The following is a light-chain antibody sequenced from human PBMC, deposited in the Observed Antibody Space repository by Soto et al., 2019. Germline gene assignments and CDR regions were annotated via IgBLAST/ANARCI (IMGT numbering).Light chain of an antibody. CDR2: KAS. V-gene: IGKV1-5*03. CDR1: QSISTY. Sequence: DIQMTQSPSSLSASVGDRVAITCRASQSISTYLAWYQQKPGKAPKLPIYKASSLESGVPSRFSGSGSGAEFTLTISSLQPDDFATYYCQQSHSTPSWTFGQGTKVDIK. CDR3: QQSHSTPSWT. J-gene: IGKJ1*01.